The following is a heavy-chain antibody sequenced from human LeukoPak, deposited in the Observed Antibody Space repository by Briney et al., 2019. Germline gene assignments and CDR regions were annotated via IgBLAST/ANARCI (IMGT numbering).Heavy chain of an antibody. CDR1: GYTFTSYY. V-gene: IGHV1-46*01. D-gene: IGHD6-6*01. CDR3: VSSSTPPTYFDY. J-gene: IGHJ4*02. CDR2: INPSGGRT. Sequence: ASVKVSCKASGYTFTSYYMHWVRQAPGQGLEWMGIINPSGGRTSYAQRIQGRVTMTRDTSTSTVYMELSSLRSEDTAVYYCVSSSTPPTYFDYWGQGTLVTASS.